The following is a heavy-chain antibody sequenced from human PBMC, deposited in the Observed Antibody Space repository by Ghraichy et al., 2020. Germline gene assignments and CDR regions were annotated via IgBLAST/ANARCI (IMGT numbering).Heavy chain of an antibody. V-gene: IGHV4-59*08. D-gene: IGHD2-2*02. CDR3: ARLGEDIVVVPAAIVFYYYMDV. CDR1: GGSISSYY. Sequence: SQTLSLTCTVSGGSISSYYWSWIRQPPGKGLEWIGYIYYSGSTNYNPSLKSRVTISVDTSKNQFSLKLSSVTAADTAVYYCARLGEDIVVVPAAIVFYYYMDVWGKGTTVTVSS. J-gene: IGHJ6*03. CDR2: IYYSGST.